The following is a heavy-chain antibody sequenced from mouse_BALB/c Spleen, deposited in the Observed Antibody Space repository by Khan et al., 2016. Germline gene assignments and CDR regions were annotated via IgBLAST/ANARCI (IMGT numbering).Heavy chain of an antibody. CDR2: IHYSCNT. Sequence: EVELVESGPDLVKPSQSLSLTCTVSGYSITSGYSWQWIRQFPGNKLEWMGYIHYSCNTNYNPSLHRRISTTLDTSKNRFFQQLKSVTSEDTAKYCCARRDIERYGDAMDYWGQGMSVTVAS. J-gene: IGHJ4*01. D-gene: IGHD2-14*01. V-gene: IGHV3-1*02. CDR1: GYSITSGYS. CDR3: ARRDIERYGDAMDY.